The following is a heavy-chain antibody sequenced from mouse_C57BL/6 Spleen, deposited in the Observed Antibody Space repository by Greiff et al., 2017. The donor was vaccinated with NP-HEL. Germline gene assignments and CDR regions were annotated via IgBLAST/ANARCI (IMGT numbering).Heavy chain of an antibody. D-gene: IGHD1-1*01. Sequence: VKVVESGAELVKPGASVKISCKASGYTFTDYYINWVKQRPGQGLEWIGKIGPGSGSTYYNEKFKGKATLTADKSSSTAYMQLSSLTSEDSAVYFCARAGSSSYYAMDYWGQGTSVTVSS. V-gene: IGHV1-77*01. CDR2: IGPGSGST. J-gene: IGHJ4*01. CDR3: ARAGSSSYYAMDY. CDR1: GYTFTDYY.